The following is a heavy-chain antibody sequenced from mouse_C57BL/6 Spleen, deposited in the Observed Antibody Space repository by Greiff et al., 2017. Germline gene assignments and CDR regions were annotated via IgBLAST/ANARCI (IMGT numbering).Heavy chain of an antibody. V-gene: IGHV1-52*01. D-gene: IGHD1-1*01. Sequence: VQLQQPGAELVRPGSSVTLSCKASGYTFTSYWMHWVKQRPIQGLEWIGNIDPSDSETHYNQKFKDKATLTVDKSSSTAYMQLSSLTSEDSAVYYCARNYDGYFDYWGQGTTLTVSS. J-gene: IGHJ2*01. CDR2: IDPSDSET. CDR1: GYTFTSYW. CDR3: ARNYDGYFDY.